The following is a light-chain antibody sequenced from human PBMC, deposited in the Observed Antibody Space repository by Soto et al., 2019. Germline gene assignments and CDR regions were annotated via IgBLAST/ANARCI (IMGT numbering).Light chain of an antibody. V-gene: IGKV1D-16*01. Sequence: DVQMTQSPSSLSASVGDRVTITCRASQDINSYLAWYQQKPGNAPKSLIYAAFSLQTGVPSRFSGSESGTDFTLTINNLQPEDSATYYCQQYNIYPLTFGGGTKVEIK. J-gene: IGKJ4*01. CDR3: QQYNIYPLT. CDR2: AAF. CDR1: QDINSY.